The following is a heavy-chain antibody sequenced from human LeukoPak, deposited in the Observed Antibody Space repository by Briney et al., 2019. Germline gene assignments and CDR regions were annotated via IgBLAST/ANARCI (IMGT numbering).Heavy chain of an antibody. CDR3: ARHDPYYDFWSGYYTGSTPFGY. V-gene: IGHV7-4-1*02. CDR2: INTNTGNP. CDR1: GYTFTSYA. J-gene: IGHJ4*02. Sequence: ASVKVSCKASGYTFTSYAMNWVRQAPGQGLEWMGWINTNTGNPTYAQGFTGRFVFSLDTSVSTAYLQISSLKAEDTAVYYCARHDPYYDFWSGYYTGSTPFGYWGQGTLVTVSS. D-gene: IGHD3-3*01.